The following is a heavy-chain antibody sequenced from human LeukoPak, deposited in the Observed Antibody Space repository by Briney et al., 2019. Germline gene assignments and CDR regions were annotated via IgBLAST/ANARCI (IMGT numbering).Heavy chain of an antibody. J-gene: IGHJ4*02. CDR1: GGSISSSSYY. D-gene: IGHD6-13*01. V-gene: IGHV4-39*01. Sequence: PSETLSLTCTVSGGSISSSSYYWGWIRQPPGKGLEWIGSIYYSGSTYYNPSLKSRVTISVDTSKNQFSLQLNSVTPEDTAVYYCARAIGIAAAGTPLDLYFDYWGQGILVTVSS. CDR2: IYYSGST. CDR3: ARAIGIAAAGTPLDLYFDY.